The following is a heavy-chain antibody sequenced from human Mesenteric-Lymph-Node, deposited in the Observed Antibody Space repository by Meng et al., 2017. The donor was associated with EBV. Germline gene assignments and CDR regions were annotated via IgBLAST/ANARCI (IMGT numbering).Heavy chain of an antibody. J-gene: IGHJ5*02. CDR3: ARSYDSSGYQFDP. CDR1: GGSISSSSYS. V-gene: IGHV4-30-4*01. D-gene: IGHD3-22*01. Sequence: QLQLQESGPGLVKPSETLSLTCTVSGGSISSSSYSWSWIRQPPGKGLEWIVYISDGGNTYYNPSLKSRLSISVDTSKNQFSLKLTSVTAADTAVYYCARSYDSSGYQFDPWGQGTLVTVAS. CDR2: ISDGGNT.